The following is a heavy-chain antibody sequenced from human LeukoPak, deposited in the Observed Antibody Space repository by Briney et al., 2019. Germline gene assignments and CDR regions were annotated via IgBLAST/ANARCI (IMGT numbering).Heavy chain of an antibody. J-gene: IGHJ4*02. V-gene: IGHV3-23*01. D-gene: IGHD2-2*01. CDR1: GFTFSSYA. CDR3: TRDHITSWQIDF. Sequence: AGGSLRLSCAASGFTFSSYAMSWVRQAPGKGLEWVSTISGSGGGTYYADSVKGRFTISRDNSKNTLYLQMNSLRVEDTAVYYCTRDHITSWQIDFWGQGTMVTVSS. CDR2: ISGSGGGT.